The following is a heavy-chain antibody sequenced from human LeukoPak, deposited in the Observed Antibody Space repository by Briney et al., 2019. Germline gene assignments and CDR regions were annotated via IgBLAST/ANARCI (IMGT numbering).Heavy chain of an antibody. CDR3: AVLYDSSGTNWFDP. D-gene: IGHD3-22*01. Sequence: GESLKISCKGSGYSFTSYWVGWVRPMPGKGLEWMGIIYPGDSDTRYSPSFQGQVTISADKSISTAYLQWSSLRASDTAMYYCAVLYDSSGTNWFDPWGQGTLVTVSS. J-gene: IGHJ5*02. CDR2: IYPGDSDT. V-gene: IGHV5-51*01. CDR1: GYSFTSYW.